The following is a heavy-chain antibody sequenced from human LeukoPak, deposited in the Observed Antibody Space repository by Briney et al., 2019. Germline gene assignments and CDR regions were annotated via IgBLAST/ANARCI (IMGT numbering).Heavy chain of an antibody. Sequence: GGSLRLSCAASGLTFDDYGMSWVRQAPGKGLEWVSGINWNGGSTGYADSVKGRFTISRDNAKNSLYLQMNSLRAEDTALYYCAREPPIYCGGDCSVNWGQGTLVTVSS. CDR3: AREPPIYCGGDCSVN. D-gene: IGHD2-21*02. V-gene: IGHV3-20*04. CDR2: INWNGGST. J-gene: IGHJ4*02. CDR1: GLTFDDYG.